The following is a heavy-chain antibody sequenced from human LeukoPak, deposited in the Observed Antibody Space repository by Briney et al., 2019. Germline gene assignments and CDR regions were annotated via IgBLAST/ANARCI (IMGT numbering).Heavy chain of an antibody. CDR3: AREPLAVPGRRQGFDY. V-gene: IGHV4-59*01. CDR1: GGSISSYY. D-gene: IGHD2-8*02. J-gene: IGHJ4*02. CDR2: IYYSGST. Sequence: SETLSLTCTVSGGSISSYYWSWIRQPPGKGLEWIGYIYYSGSTNYNPSLKSRVTISVDTSKNQFSLKLSSVTAADTAVYYCAREPLAVPGRRQGFDYWGQGTLVTVSS.